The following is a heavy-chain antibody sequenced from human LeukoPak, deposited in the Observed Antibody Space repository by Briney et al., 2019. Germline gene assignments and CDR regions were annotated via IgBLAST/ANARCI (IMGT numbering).Heavy chain of an antibody. V-gene: IGHV1-2*04. CDR1: GYTFTGYY. Sequence: ASVKVSCKASGYTFTGYYMHWVRQAPGQGLEWMGWINPNSGGTNYAQKFQGWVTMTRDTSISTAYMELSRLRSDDTAVYYCARGGIVGATTWYFDLWGRGTLVTVSS. CDR2: INPNSGGT. CDR3: ARGGIVGATTWYFDL. J-gene: IGHJ2*01. D-gene: IGHD1-26*01.